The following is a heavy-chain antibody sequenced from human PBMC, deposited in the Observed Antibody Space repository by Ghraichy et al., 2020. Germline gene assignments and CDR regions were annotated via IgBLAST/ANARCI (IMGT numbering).Heavy chain of an antibody. CDR3: ARDPVVGATSDY. V-gene: IGHV3-66*02. D-gene: IGHD1-26*01. CDR1: GFTVSSNY. J-gene: IGHJ4*02. CDR2: IYSGGST. Sequence: ETLSLTCAASGFTVSSNYMSWVRQAPGKGLEWVSVIYSGGSTYYADSVKGRFTISRDNSKNTLYLQMNSLRAEDTAVYYCARDPVVGATSDYWGQGTLVTVSS.